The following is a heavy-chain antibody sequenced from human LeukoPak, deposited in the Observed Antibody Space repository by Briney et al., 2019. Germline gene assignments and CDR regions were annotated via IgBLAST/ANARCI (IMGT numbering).Heavy chain of an antibody. CDR3: ARGNGLRWFGLGRTNWFDP. J-gene: IGHJ5*02. CDR2: IYHSGST. Sequence: SQTLSLTCTVSGGSISSGGYYWSWIRQHPGKGLEWIGYIYHSGSTYYNPSLKSRVTISVDTSKNQFSLKLSSVTAADTAVYYCARGNGLRWFGLGRTNWFDPWGQGTLVTVSS. D-gene: IGHD3-10*01. V-gene: IGHV4-31*03. CDR1: GGSISSGGYY.